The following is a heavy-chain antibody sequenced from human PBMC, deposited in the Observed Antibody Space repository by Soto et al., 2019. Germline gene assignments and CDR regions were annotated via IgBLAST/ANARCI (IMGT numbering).Heavy chain of an antibody. CDR1: GFTFSSYG. D-gene: IGHD2-15*01. V-gene: IGHV3-33*01. CDR2: IWYDGSNK. CDR3: ARDSLGYCSGGSCYEGMDV. Sequence: GGSLRLSCAASGFTFSSYGMHWVRQAPGKGLEWVAVIWYDGSNKYYADSVKGRFTISRDNSKNTLYLQMNGLRAEDTAVYYCARDSLGYCSGGSCYEGMDVWGQGTTVTVSS. J-gene: IGHJ6*02.